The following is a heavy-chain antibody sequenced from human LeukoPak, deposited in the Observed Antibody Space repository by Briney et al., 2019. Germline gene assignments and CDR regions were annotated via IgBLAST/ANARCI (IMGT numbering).Heavy chain of an antibody. CDR3: ASDIVVVPAAPPRDY. V-gene: IGHV1-2*02. CDR1: GYTFTGYY. CDR2: INPNSGGT. Sequence: ASVKVSCKASGYTFTGYYMHWVRQAPGQGLEWMGWINPNSGGTNYAQKFQGRVTMTRDTSISTAYMELSRLRSDDTVVYYCASDIVVVPAAPPRDYWGQGTLVTVSS. J-gene: IGHJ4*02. D-gene: IGHD2-2*01.